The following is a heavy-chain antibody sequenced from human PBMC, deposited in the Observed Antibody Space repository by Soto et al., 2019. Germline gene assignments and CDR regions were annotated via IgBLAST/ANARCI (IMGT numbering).Heavy chain of an antibody. Sequence: SETLSLTCTVSGGSISSYYWSWIRQPPGKGLEWIGYIYYSGSTNYNPSLKSRVTISVDTSKNQFSLKLSSVTAADTAVYYCARGNGSGSYYNQYYYYYYGMDVWGQGTTVTVSS. CDR1: GGSISSYY. CDR2: IYYSGST. D-gene: IGHD3-10*01. J-gene: IGHJ6*02. V-gene: IGHV4-59*01. CDR3: ARGNGSGSYYNQYYYYYYGMDV.